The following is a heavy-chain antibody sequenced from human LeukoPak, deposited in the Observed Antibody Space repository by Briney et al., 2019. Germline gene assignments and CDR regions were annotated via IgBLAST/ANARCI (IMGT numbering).Heavy chain of an antibody. Sequence: PSETLSLTCTVSGGSISSYYWSWIRQPAGKGLEWIGRIYTSGSTNYNPSLKSRVTISVDTSKNQFSLKLSSVTAADTAVYYCARKTYYDFWSGYYRSFDPWGQGTLVTVSS. CDR1: GGSISSYY. J-gene: IGHJ5*02. V-gene: IGHV4-4*07. CDR3: ARKTYYDFWSGYYRSFDP. CDR2: IYTSGST. D-gene: IGHD3-3*01.